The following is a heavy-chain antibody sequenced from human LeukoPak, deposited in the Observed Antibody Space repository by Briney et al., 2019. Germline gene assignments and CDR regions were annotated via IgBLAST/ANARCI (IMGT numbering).Heavy chain of an antibody. D-gene: IGHD3-22*01. J-gene: IGHJ3*02. CDR1: GDSISSYY. Sequence: PSETLSLTCTVSGDSISSYYWNWIRQPAGKGLEWIGRIYTSGSTNYNPSLKSRVTMSVDTSKNQFSLKLSSVTAADTGVYYCARVMYYYDSSGYNDVFDIWGQGTMVTVSS. V-gene: IGHV4-4*07. CDR2: IYTSGST. CDR3: ARVMYYYDSSGYNDVFDI.